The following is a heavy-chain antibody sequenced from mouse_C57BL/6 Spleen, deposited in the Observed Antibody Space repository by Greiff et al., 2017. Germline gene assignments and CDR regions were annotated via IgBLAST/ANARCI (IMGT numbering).Heavy chain of an antibody. V-gene: IGHV5-9-1*02. CDR3: TRELYGNYSYAMDY. Sequence: EVMLVESGEGLVKPGGSLKLSCAASGFTFSSYAMSWVRQTPEKRLEWVAYISSGGDYIYYADPVKGRFTISRDHARNTLYLQMSSLKSEDTAMYYCTRELYGNYSYAMDYWGQGTSVTVSS. CDR2: ISSGGDYI. CDR1: GFTFSSYA. J-gene: IGHJ4*01. D-gene: IGHD2-1*01.